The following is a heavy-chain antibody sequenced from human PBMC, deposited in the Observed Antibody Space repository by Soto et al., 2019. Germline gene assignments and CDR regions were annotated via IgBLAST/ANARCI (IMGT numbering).Heavy chain of an antibody. J-gene: IGHJ6*02. CDR1: GFTFSSYG. CDR3: AKDRLSAYYYYYGMDV. V-gene: IGHV3-30*18. Sequence: PGGSLRLSCAASGFTFSSYGMHWVRQAPGKGLEWVAVISYDGSNKYYADSVKGRFTISRDNSKNTLYLQMNSLRAADTAVYYCAKDRLSAYYYYYGMDVWGQGTTVTVSS. CDR2: ISYDGSNK. D-gene: IGHD5-12*01.